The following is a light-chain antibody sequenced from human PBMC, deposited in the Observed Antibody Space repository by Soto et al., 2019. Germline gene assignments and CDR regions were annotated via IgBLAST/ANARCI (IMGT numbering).Light chain of an antibody. J-gene: IGKJ4*01. CDR3: QKYDRAPLA. Sequence: DVQMTQSPSSLSSSVGDRVTITCRAGHDINIYLAWYQQKPGKVPALLIDAASILQTGVPSRFRGSGSGTDFTLTISSLQPEDVATYYCQKYDRAPLAFGGGTKLEIK. CDR1: HDINIY. V-gene: IGKV1-27*01. CDR2: AAS.